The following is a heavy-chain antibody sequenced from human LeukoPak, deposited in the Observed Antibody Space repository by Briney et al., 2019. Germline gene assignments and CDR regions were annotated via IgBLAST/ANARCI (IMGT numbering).Heavy chain of an antibody. CDR3: ARGWYYYGSGSYSPHYYMDV. Sequence: GGSLRLSCAASGFTFSDYYMSWIRQAQGKGLEWVSYISSSGSTIYYADSVKGRFTISRDNAKNSLYLQMNSLRAEDTAVYYCARGWYYYGSGSYSPHYYMDVWGRGTTVTVSS. D-gene: IGHD3-10*01. CDR2: ISSSGSTI. J-gene: IGHJ6*03. CDR1: GFTFSDYY. V-gene: IGHV3-11*04.